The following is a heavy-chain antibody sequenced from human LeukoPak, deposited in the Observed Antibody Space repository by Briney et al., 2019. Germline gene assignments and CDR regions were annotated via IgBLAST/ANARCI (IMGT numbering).Heavy chain of an antibody. Sequence: GGSLRLSCAASGFSFSSYTMNWVRQAPGKGLEWVSSISSSSSYIYSADSLKGRFTISRDNAKNSLYLQMNSLRAEDTAVYYCARDLASGRFDPWGQGTLVTVSS. D-gene: IGHD2-15*01. J-gene: IGHJ5*02. CDR1: GFSFSSYT. V-gene: IGHV3-21*01. CDR2: ISSSSSYI. CDR3: ARDLASGRFDP.